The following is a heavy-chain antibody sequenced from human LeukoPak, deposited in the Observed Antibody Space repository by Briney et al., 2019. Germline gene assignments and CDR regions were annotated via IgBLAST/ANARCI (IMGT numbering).Heavy chain of an antibody. Sequence: GGSLRLSCAASGFTFDDYAMHWVRQAPAKGLEWVSLISGDGGSTYYADSVKGRFTISRDNSKNSLYLQMNSLRTEDTALYYCAKMLHYYDSSGYDYWGQGTLVTVSS. D-gene: IGHD3-22*01. V-gene: IGHV3-43*02. CDR3: AKMLHYYDSSGYDY. J-gene: IGHJ4*02. CDR1: GFTFDDYA. CDR2: ISGDGGST.